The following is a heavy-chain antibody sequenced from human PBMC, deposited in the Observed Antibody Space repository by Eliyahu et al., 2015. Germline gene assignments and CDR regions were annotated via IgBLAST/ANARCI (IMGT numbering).Heavy chain of an antibody. J-gene: IGHJ4*02. CDR2: INHSGST. Sequence: GKGLEWIGEINHSGSTNYNPSLKSRVTISVDTSKNQFSLKLSSVTAADTAVYYCARGGVEMATIYYFDYWGQGTLVTVSS. D-gene: IGHD5-24*01. V-gene: IGHV4-34*01. CDR3: ARGGVEMATIYYFDY.